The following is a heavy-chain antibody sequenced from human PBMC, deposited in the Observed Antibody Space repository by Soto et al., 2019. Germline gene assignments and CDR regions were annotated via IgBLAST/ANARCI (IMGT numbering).Heavy chain of an antibody. D-gene: IGHD6-13*01. Sequence: GGSLRLSCAASGFSFDDYAMHWVRQAPGKGLEWVSGISWNRGRIGYADSVKGRFTISRDNAKNSLYLQMNSLRREDTALYYCVKDNFAGYSRGWFDLWGRRALVTVSS. CDR2: ISWNRGRI. J-gene: IGHJ5*02. CDR1: GFSFDDYA. CDR3: VKDNFAGYSRGWFDL. V-gene: IGHV3-9*01.